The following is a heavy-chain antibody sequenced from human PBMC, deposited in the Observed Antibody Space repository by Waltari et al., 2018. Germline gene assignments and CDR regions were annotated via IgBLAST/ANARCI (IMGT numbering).Heavy chain of an antibody. CDR3: GGGDSIDY. CDR1: GGSISSGSYY. CDR2: IYTSGST. D-gene: IGHD4-17*01. V-gene: IGHV4-61*02. J-gene: IGHJ4*02. Sequence: QVQLQESGPGLVKPSQTLSLTCTVSGGSISSGSYYWSWIRQPAGKGLEWIGRIYTSGSTNYNPSLKSRVTISVDTSKNQFSLKLSSVTAADTAVYYCGGGDSIDYWGQGTLVTVSS.